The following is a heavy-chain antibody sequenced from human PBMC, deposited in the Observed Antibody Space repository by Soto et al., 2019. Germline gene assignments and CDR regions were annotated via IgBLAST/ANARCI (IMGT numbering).Heavy chain of an antibody. D-gene: IGHD6-19*01. J-gene: IGHJ5*02. CDR1: GFTFSSYA. Sequence: EVQLLESGGGLVQPGGSLRLSCAASGFTFSSYAMSWVRQAPGKGLEWVSAISGSGGSTYYADSVKGRFTISRDNSKNTLYLQMNSGGAEDTAVYYCARGGWFGSKWFDPWGQGTLVTVSS. CDR3: ARGGWFGSKWFDP. V-gene: IGHV3-23*01. CDR2: ISGSGGST.